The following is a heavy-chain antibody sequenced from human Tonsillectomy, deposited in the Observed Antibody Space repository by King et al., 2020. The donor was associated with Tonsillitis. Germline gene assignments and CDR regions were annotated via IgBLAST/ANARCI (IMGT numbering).Heavy chain of an antibody. V-gene: IGHV4-34*01. D-gene: IGHD3-9*01. CDR1: GGSFSGYY. CDR2: IYHSGSS. Sequence: QVQLQQWGAGLLKPSETLSLTCGVYGGSFSGYYWSWIRQPPGKGLEWIGEIYHSGSSNYNPSLKSRVTISGDKSKNQFSLRLSSVTAADTAVYYCARGRYYYGMDVWGQGTTVTVSS. CDR3: ARGRYYYGMDV. J-gene: IGHJ6*02.